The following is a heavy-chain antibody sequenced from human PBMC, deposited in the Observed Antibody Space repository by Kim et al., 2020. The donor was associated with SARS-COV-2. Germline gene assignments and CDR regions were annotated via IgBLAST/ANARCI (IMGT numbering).Heavy chain of an antibody. CDR2: ISSSSNYT. CDR1: GFTFSDYY. J-gene: IGHJ6*02. CDR3: ARVNIAVAGDMDV. Sequence: GGSLRLSCAASGFTFSDYYMSWIRQAPGKGLEWVSYISSSSNYTNYADSVKGRFTISRDNAKNSLYLQMNSLRAEDTAVYYCARVNIAVAGDMDVWGQGTTVTVSS. D-gene: IGHD6-19*01. V-gene: IGHV3-11*06.